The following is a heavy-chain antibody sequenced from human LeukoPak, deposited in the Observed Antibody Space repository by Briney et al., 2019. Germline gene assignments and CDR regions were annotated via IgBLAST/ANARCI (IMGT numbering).Heavy chain of an antibody. CDR1: GFTFSNYW. CDR2: IKQDESEK. V-gene: IGHV3-7*03. CDR3: ARVSARIEEDYFDY. J-gene: IGHJ4*02. D-gene: IGHD1-26*01. Sequence: GGSLRLSCVFSGFTFSNYWMSWVRQAPGKGLEWVANIKQDESEKHYVDSVKGRFTISRDNAKNSLYLQMNSLRAEDTAVYYCARVSARIEEDYFDYWGQGNLSPSPQ.